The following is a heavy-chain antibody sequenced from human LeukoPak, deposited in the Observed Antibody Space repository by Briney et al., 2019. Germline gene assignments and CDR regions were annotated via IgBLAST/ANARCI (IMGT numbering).Heavy chain of an antibody. CDR3: ARDGLGSGSYPDY. V-gene: IGHV3-53*01. J-gene: IGHJ4*02. CDR2: IYSGGST. CDR1: GFTVSSNY. D-gene: IGHD3-10*01. Sequence: GGCLRLSCAAAGFTVSSNYMGWVRLAPGKGLGWVSVIYSGGSTYYADSVKGRFTISRDNSKTTLYLQMNSLRAGDTAVYSCARDGLGSGSYPDYWGQGTLVTVSS.